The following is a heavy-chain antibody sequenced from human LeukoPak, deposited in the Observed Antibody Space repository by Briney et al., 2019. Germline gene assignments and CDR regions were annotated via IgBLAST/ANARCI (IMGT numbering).Heavy chain of an antibody. CDR2: IIPIFGTA. V-gene: IGHV1-69*13. J-gene: IGHJ4*02. Sequence: SVKLSCNASGGTFSSYAISWVRQAHGQGLEWRGGIIPIFGTANYAQKFQGRVTITADESTSTAYMELSNLRSEDTAVYYCARSPPTRLDPDYIWGTNDYWGQGTLVTVSS. D-gene: IGHD3-16*01. CDR1: GGTFSSYA. CDR3: ARSPPTRLDPDYIWGTNDY.